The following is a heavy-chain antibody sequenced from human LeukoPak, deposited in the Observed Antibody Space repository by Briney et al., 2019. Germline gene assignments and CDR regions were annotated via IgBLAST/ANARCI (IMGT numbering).Heavy chain of an antibody. CDR3: AGRVTGYSSGYVY. J-gene: IGHJ4*02. CDR2: ISGSGGNT. D-gene: IGHD5-18*01. Sequence: GGSLRLSCAASGFTFSSYAMSWVRQAPGKGLEWVSAISGSGGNTYNADSVKGRFTISRDNSKNTLDLQMNSLRAEDTAVYYCAGRVTGYSSGYVYWGQGTLVTVSS. CDR1: GFTFSSYA. V-gene: IGHV3-23*01.